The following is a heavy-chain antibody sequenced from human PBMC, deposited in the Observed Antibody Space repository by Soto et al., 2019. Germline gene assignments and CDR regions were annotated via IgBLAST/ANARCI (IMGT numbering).Heavy chain of an antibody. D-gene: IGHD3-16*01. CDR2: IWYDGSNK. CDR1: GFSFNNHG. Sequence: PGGSLRLSCAASGFSFNNHGMHWVRQAPGKGLEWVAVIWYDGSNKYYADSVKGRFTISRDNSKNTLYLQMNSLRAEDTAVYYCARDRGDYGHDYYYCGMDVWGQGTTVTVSS. J-gene: IGHJ6*02. CDR3: ARDRGDYGHDYYYCGMDV. V-gene: IGHV3-33*01.